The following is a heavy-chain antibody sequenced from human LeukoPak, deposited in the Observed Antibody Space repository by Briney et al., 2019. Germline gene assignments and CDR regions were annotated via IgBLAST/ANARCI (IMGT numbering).Heavy chain of an antibody. CDR2: IYTGGST. Sequence: SETLSLTCTVSGGSISSARYFWSWIRQPAGKGLEWIGRIYTGGSTNYNPSLNSRVTISVDTSKNQFSLQLNSVTAADTAVYYCAREPGYFQHWGQGTLVTVSS. CDR1: GGSISSARYF. D-gene: IGHD3-10*01. V-gene: IGHV4-61*02. J-gene: IGHJ1*01. CDR3: AREPGYFQH.